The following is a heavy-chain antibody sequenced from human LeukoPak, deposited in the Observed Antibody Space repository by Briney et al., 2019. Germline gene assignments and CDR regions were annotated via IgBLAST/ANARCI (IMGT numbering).Heavy chain of an antibody. Sequence: SETLSLTCTVSGGSMSTYYWSWIRQPPGKGLEWIGYIYGSGSTNYNPSLKSRVPISVDTSKNHFSLNLSSVTAADTAVYYCARRGSGGRSFDYWGQGTLVTVSS. CDR3: ARRGSGGRSFDY. D-gene: IGHD3-10*01. J-gene: IGHJ4*02. V-gene: IGHV4-59*08. CDR2: IYGSGST. CDR1: GGSMSTYY.